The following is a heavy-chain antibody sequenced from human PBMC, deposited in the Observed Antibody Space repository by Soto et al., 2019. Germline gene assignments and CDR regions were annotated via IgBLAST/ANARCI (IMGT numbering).Heavy chain of an antibody. V-gene: IGHV4-39*07. CDR3: ARVWGGAFDF. J-gene: IGHJ3*01. CDR2: IYDSGST. Sequence: SETLSLTCTVSGGSIGSSDYYWGWIRQPPGKGLEWIGNIYDSGSTSYNPSLKSRVTISVDTSKNQFSLKLSSVTAADTAVYYCARVWGGAFDFWGQGTMVTVSS. D-gene: IGHD3-10*01. CDR1: GGSIGSSDYY.